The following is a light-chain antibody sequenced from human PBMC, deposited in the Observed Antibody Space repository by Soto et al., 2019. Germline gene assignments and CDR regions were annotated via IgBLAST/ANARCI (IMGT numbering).Light chain of an antibody. V-gene: IGKV3-20*01. J-gene: IGKJ3*01. CDR1: QSVSSSY. CDR3: QQYGSSPRFT. CDR2: GAS. Sequence: EIVLTQSPGTLSLSPGERATLSCRASQSVSSSYLAWYQQKPGQAPRLLIYGASSRATGIPDRFSGSESGKDFTLTISRLEPEDFAVYYCQQYGSSPRFTFGPGTQVDIK.